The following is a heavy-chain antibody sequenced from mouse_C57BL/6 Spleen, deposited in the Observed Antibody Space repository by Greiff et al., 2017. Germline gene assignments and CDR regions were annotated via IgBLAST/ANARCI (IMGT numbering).Heavy chain of an antibody. D-gene: IGHD2-5*01. CDR2: IYWDDDK. Sequence: QVTLKVCGPGILQSSQTLSLTCSFSGFSLSTSGMGVSWIRQPSGKGLEWLAHIYWDDDKRYNPSLKSRLTISKDTSRNQVFLKITSVDTADTATYYWARSRGGYSNFFFDYWGQGTTLTVSS. J-gene: IGHJ2*01. CDR1: GFSLSTSGMG. CDR3: ARSRGGYSNFFFDY. V-gene: IGHV8-12*01.